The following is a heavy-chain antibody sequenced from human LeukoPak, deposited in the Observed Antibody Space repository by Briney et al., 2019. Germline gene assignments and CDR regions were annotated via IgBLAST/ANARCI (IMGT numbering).Heavy chain of an antibody. Sequence: SGGSLRLSCAASGFTFSSYWISWVRQAPGKGLEWVVNINQDGSEKYYVDSVKGRFTISRDNAKSSLSLQMNSLRAEDTAVYYCARGKTTSGMSAGYWGQGTLVTVSP. CDR2: INQDGSEK. J-gene: IGHJ4*02. CDR3: ARGKTTSGMSAGY. CDR1: GFTFSSYW. V-gene: IGHV3-7*01. D-gene: IGHD1-1*01.